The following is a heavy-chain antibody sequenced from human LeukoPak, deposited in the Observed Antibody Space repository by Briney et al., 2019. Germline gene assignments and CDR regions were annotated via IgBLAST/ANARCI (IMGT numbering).Heavy chain of an antibody. J-gene: IGHJ3*02. D-gene: IGHD1-26*01. Sequence: PGGSLRLSCAASGFTVGSNYMSWVRQAPGKGLEWVANIKQDGSEKYYVDSVKGRFTLSRDNANNSLYLQMNSLRAEDTAVYYCARGGRSGAFDIWGQGTMVTVSS. CDR2: IKQDGSEK. CDR1: GFTVGSNY. CDR3: ARGGRSGAFDI. V-gene: IGHV3-7*01.